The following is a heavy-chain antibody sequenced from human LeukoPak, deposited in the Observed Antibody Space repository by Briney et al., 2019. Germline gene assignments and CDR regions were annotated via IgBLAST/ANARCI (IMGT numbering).Heavy chain of an antibody. J-gene: IGHJ5*02. CDR2: IIPIFGTA. V-gene: IGHV1-69*05. CDR1: GGTFSSYA. CDR3: AREVVGATLNWFDP. D-gene: IGHD1-26*01. Sequence: SVKLSCKASGGTFSSYAISWVRQAPGQGLEWMGGIIPIFGTANYAQKFQGRVTINTDESTSTAYMELSSLGSEDTAVYYCAREVVGATLNWFDPWGQGTLVTVSS.